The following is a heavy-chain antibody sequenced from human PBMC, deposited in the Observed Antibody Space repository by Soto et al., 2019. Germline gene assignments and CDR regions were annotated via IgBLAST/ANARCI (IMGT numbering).Heavy chain of an antibody. D-gene: IGHD4-17*01. CDR2: VYYSGGT. Sequence: SETLSLTCTVSGGSISSYYWSWIRQPPGKGLEWIGYVYYSGGTNYNPSLKGRVTILLDAPKNQLSLKLSSVTAADAAGEYCARRYGYYFDFWGQGPLVNV. CDR3: ARRYGYYFDF. CDR1: GGSISSYY. V-gene: IGHV4-59*08. J-gene: IGHJ4*02.